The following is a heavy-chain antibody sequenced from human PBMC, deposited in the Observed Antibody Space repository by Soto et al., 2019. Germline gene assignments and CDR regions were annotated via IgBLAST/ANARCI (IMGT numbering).Heavy chain of an antibody. J-gene: IGHJ4*02. CDR1: GVSISSGNW. D-gene: IGHD2-8*01. Sequence: PSETLSLTXAVSGVSISSGNWGTWVRQTPQRGLEYIGEIFHDGTANYYPSFERRVAISVDTSKNQFSLKLTSVTAADTAIYFCARLVYDTRLNYMYFDFWGQGALVTVSS. V-gene: IGHV4-4*02. CDR3: ARLVYDTRLNYMYFDF. CDR2: IFHDGTA.